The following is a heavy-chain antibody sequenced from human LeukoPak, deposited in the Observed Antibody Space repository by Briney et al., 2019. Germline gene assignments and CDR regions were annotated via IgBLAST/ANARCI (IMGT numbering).Heavy chain of an antibody. Sequence: ASVKVSCKASGYTFTSYDINWVRQAPGQGLEWMGWMNRNSGNTGYAQKFQGRVTMTRNTSISTAYMELSSLRSEDTAVYYCARDLYCSGGSCGMDVWGQGTTVTVSS. CDR3: ARDLYCSGGSCGMDV. J-gene: IGHJ6*02. CDR2: MNRNSGNT. D-gene: IGHD2-15*01. CDR1: GYTFTSYD. V-gene: IGHV1-8*01.